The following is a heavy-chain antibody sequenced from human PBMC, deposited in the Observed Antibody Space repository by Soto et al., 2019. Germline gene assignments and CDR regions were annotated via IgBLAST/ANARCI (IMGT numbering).Heavy chain of an antibody. J-gene: IGHJ6*02. CDR1: GYTFSDFD. CDR2: MNAKSGDT. CDR3: ARGNPFNYAGFDV. Sequence: ASLKFSYKTSGYTFSDFDINWLRQAAGQGPEWMGWMNAKSGDTFSAQRLQGKFNMTWDTSLSTAYMEVGSLTSDDAAIYYCARGNPFNYAGFDVWGQGTTVTVSS. V-gene: IGHV1-8*01. D-gene: IGHD3-16*01.